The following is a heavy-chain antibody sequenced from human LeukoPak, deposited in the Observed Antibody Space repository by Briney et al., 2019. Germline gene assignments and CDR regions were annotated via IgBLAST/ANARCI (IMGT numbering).Heavy chain of an antibody. Sequence: PSETLSLTCTVSGGSISSSSYYWSWIRQPPGKGLEWIGEINHSGSTNYNPSLKSRVTISVDTSKNQFSLKLSSVTAADTAVYYCARGFGGQAYYYYYGMDVWGQGTTVTVSS. J-gene: IGHJ6*02. D-gene: IGHD3-10*01. CDR2: INHSGST. CDR3: ARGFGGQAYYYYYGMDV. CDR1: GGSISSSSYY. V-gene: IGHV4-39*07.